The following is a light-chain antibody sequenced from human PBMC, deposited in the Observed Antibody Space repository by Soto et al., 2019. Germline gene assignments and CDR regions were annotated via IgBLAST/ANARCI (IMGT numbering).Light chain of an antibody. CDR2: DAS. CDR3: HQYNTYSQT. V-gene: IGKV1-5*01. J-gene: IGKJ1*01. CDR1: QSISGW. Sequence: IQMTHSPPTLSASVGDRFTLTFLASQSISGWLAWYQQKPGKAPKLLIYDASTLESGVPSRFSGSGSGTEFTLTISSLQPEDFATYYCHQYNTYSQTFGQGTKVDIK.